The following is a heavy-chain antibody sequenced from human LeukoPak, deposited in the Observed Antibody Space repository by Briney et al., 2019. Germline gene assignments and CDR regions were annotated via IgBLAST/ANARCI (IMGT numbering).Heavy chain of an antibody. CDR3: ARGRYLPLYFDY. Sequence: PSETLSLTCAVYGGSFSDYSWTWIRQPPGKGLEWIGEINHSGSTNYNPSLKSRVTISLDTSKNQFFLKLSSVTTADTAMYYCARGRYLPLYFDYWGQGTLVTVSS. CDR2: INHSGST. CDR1: GGSFSDYS. V-gene: IGHV4-34*01. J-gene: IGHJ4*02. D-gene: IGHD3-16*02.